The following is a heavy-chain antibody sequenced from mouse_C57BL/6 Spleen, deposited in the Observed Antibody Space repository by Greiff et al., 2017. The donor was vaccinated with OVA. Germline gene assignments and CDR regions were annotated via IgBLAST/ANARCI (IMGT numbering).Heavy chain of an antibody. V-gene: IGHV1-69*01. CDR1: GYTFTSYW. CDR3: ARRGLRRLPDY. D-gene: IGHD2-4*01. Sequence: QVQLKQPGAELVMPGASVKLSCNASGYTFTSYWMHWVKQRPGQGLEWLGEIDPSDCYTTYNQKFKGKSNLTVDKSSSTAYMQLSSLTSEDSAVYYCARRGLRRLPDYWGQGTTLTVSS. CDR2: IDPSDCYT. J-gene: IGHJ2*01.